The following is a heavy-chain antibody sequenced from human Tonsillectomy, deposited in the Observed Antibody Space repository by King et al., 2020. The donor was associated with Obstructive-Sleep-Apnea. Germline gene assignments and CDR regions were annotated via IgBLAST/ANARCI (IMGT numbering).Heavy chain of an antibody. V-gene: IGHV4-30-4*01. CDR2: IYYSWST. D-gene: IGHD4-23*01. CDR1: GGSISSGDYY. CDR3: ARIVTTVVTTPYYFDY. J-gene: IGHJ4*02. Sequence: QLQESGPGLVKPSQTLSLTCTVSGGSISSGDYYWSWIRQPPGKGLEWIGYIYYSWSTYYNPSLKSRVTISVDTSKNQFSLKLSSVTAADTAVYYCARIVTTVVTTPYYFDYWGQGTLVTVSS.